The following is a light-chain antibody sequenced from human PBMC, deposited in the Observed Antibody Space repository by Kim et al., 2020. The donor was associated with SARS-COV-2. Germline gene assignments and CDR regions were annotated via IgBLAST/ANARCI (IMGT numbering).Light chain of an antibody. CDR3: QVWESATDHYV. Sequence: APRTTARVTCEGDNIGDKSVHWYQQKPGQAPVLVIRHDSDRPSGIPERFSGSNSENTATLIISRVEAGDEADYYCQVWESATDHYVFGTGTKVTVL. CDR1: NIGDKS. CDR2: HDS. V-gene: IGLV3-21*01. J-gene: IGLJ1*01.